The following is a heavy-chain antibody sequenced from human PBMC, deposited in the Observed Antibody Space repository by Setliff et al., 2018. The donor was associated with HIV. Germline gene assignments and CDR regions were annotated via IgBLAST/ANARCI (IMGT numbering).Heavy chain of an antibody. CDR3: AKGVAGLQYYYYYMDV. J-gene: IGHJ6*03. CDR2: ITHSGST. V-gene: IGHV4-34*01. CDR1: GGSITGYY. D-gene: IGHD6-19*01. Sequence: SETLSLTCTISGGSITGYYWGWIRQPPGKGLEWIGEITHSGSTNYNPSLETRVTISVDTSKNQFSLKLSSVTAADTAVYYCAKGVAGLQYYYYYMDVWGKGTTVTV.